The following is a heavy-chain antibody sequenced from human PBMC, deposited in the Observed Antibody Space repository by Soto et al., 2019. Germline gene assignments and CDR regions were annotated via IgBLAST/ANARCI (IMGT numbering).Heavy chain of an antibody. V-gene: IGHV4-34*01. CDR1: GGSFSGYY. CDR2: INHSGST. Sequence: SETLSLTCAVYGGSFSGYYWSWIRQPPGKGLEWIGEINHSGSTNYNPSLKSRVTISVDTSKNQFSLKLSSVTAADTAVYYCARGRRYYYGSGSYVSDAYYMDVWGKGTTVTVSS. D-gene: IGHD3-10*01. J-gene: IGHJ6*03. CDR3: ARGRRYYYGSGSYVSDAYYMDV.